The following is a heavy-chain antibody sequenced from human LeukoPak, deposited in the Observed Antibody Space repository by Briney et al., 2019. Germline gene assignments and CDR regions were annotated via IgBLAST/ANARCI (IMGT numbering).Heavy chain of an antibody. CDR3: AKDLRFLEWLLYHDY. J-gene: IGHJ4*02. CDR2: ISGSGGST. Sequence: GGSLRLSCAASGFTFSSYAMSWVRQAPGKGLEWVSAISGSGGSTYYADSVKGRFTISRDNSKNTLYLQMNSLRAEDTAVYYCAKDLRFLEWLLYHDYWGQGTLVTVSS. D-gene: IGHD3-3*01. V-gene: IGHV3-23*01. CDR1: GFTFSSYA.